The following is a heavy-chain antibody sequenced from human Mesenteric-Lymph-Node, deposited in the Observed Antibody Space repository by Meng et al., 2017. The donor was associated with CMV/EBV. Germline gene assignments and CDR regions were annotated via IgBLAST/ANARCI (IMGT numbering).Heavy chain of an antibody. CDR3: ARGDKTYYDILTGYYPWYYYGMDV. CDR2: ISSSGSTI. CDR1: GFTFSDYY. D-gene: IGHD3-9*01. J-gene: IGHJ6*02. V-gene: IGHV3-11*01. Sequence: LSLTCAASGFTFSDYYMSWIRQAPGKGLEWVSYISSSGSTIYYADSVKGRFTISRDNAKNSLYLQMNSLSAEDTAVYYCARGDKTYYDILTGYYPWYYYGMDVWGQGTTVTVSS.